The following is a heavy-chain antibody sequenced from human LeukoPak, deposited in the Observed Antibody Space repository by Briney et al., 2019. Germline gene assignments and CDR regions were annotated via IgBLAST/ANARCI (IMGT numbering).Heavy chain of an antibody. V-gene: IGHV3-48*03. D-gene: IGHD5-12*01. CDR1: GFTFSSYE. J-gene: IGHJ3*02. Sequence: GGSLRLSCAASGFTFSSYEMNWVRQAPGKGLEWVSYISSGGITIDYADSVKGRFTISRDNAKNSVYLQMNSLRAEDTAVYYCARAQDSGYGDAFDIWGQGTMVTVSS. CDR2: ISSGGITI. CDR3: ARAQDSGYGDAFDI.